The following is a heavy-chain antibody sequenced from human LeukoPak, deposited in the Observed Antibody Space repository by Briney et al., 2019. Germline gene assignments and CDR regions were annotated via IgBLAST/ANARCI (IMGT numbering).Heavy chain of an antibody. J-gene: IGHJ3*02. Sequence: ASVKVSCKAFGYTITDYYMHWVRQAPGQGLEWMGWINADNDGSTYAQKFQGRVTMTRDTSISTAYMELSRLRFDDTAVYFCARKRGVGVDTNAFDMWGQGTMVTVSS. D-gene: IGHD3-3*01. CDR2: INADNDGS. CDR1: GYTITDYY. V-gene: IGHV1-2*02. CDR3: ARKRGVGVDTNAFDM.